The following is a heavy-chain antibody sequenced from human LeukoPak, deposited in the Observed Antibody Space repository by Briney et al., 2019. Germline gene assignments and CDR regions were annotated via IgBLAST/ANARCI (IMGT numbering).Heavy chain of an antibody. CDR2: INPSGGVT. D-gene: IGHD5-18*01. CDR3: AREIGPRQLHLWGSAFDY. J-gene: IGHJ4*02. CDR1: GYTFTSYY. Sequence: ASVKGSCKASGYTFTSYYMHWVRQAPGQGLEWMGIINPSGGVTSYAQKFQGRLTMTRDTSTTTVYMELSSLRSEDTAMYYCAREIGPRQLHLWGSAFDYWGQGTLVTVSS. V-gene: IGHV1-46*01.